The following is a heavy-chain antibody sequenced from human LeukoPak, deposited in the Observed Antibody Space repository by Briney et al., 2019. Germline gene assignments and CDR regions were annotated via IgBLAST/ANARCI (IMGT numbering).Heavy chain of an antibody. CDR3: ARDDYGSGSYPFDY. V-gene: IGHV3-11*06. Sequence: GGSLRLSCAASGLTFSDYYMSWIRQAPGKGLEWISFITSSSGYTYYADSVKGRFTISRDNAKNSLYLQMNSLRAEDTAVYYCARDDYGSGSYPFDYWGQGTLVTVSS. D-gene: IGHD3-10*01. CDR1: GLTFSDYY. J-gene: IGHJ4*02. CDR2: ITSSSGYT.